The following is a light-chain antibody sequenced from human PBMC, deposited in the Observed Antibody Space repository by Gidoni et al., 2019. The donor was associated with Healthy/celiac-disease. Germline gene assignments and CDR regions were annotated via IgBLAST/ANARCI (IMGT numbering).Light chain of an antibody. Sequence: DIVMTQSPDSLAVSLGERATINCKSSQSVLYSSNNKNYLAWYQQKPGQPPKLLIYWASTRESGVPDRFSGSGSGTDFTLTISSLQAEDVAVYYCQQSYSTPRTFGQXTKVEIK. V-gene: IGKV4-1*01. J-gene: IGKJ1*01. CDR1: QSVLYSSNNKNY. CDR3: QQSYSTPRT. CDR2: WAS.